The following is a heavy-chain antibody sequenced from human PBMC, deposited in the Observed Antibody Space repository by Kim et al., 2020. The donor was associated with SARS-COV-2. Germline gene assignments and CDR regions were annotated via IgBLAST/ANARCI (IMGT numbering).Heavy chain of an antibody. CDR3: ARHGRVFFPMPKEYYYGMDV. V-gene: IGHV5-10-1*01. J-gene: IGHJ6*02. D-gene: IGHD2-15*01. Sequence: GESLKISCKGSGYSFTSYWISWVRQMPGKGLEWMGRIDPSDSYTNYSPSFQGHVTISADKSISTAYLQWSSLKASDTAMYYCARHGRVFFPMPKEYYYGMDVWGQGTTVTVSS. CDR2: IDPSDSYT. CDR1: GYSFTSYW.